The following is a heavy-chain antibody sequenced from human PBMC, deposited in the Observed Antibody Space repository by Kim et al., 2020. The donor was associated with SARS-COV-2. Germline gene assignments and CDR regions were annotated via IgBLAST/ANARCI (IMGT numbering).Heavy chain of an antibody. CDR3: AKVISQTDYYWYGMDV. CDR2: ISASGART. V-gene: IGHV3-23*01. CDR1: GFTFRSYP. J-gene: IGHJ6*02. Sequence: GGSLRLSCAASGFTFRSYPMIWVRQPPGKGPEGASSISASGARTYYSSDSLKGRFTISRDNSRNTLYLQMNRLRAEDTAVYYCAKVISQTDYYWYGMDVGGEGTTFTGSS.